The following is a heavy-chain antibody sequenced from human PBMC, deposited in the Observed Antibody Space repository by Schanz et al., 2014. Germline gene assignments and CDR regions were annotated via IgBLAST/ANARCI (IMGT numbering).Heavy chain of an antibody. CDR2: ISGSGGST. V-gene: IGHV3-48*01. J-gene: IGHJ4*02. Sequence: VRLVESGGGVVQPGRSLRLSCAASGFTLSSYGMHWVRQAPGMGLEWVSAISGSGGSTYYADSMKGRFTVSRDNAENALYLQMNSLRAEDTAVYYCARGGPAYYFDDWGQGTLVAVSS. CDR1: GFTLSSYG. CDR3: ARGGPAYYFDD.